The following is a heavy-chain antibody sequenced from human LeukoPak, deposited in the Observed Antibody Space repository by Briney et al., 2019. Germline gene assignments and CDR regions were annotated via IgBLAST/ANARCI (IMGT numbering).Heavy chain of an antibody. V-gene: IGHV1-69*05. CDR2: IIPIFGAA. D-gene: IGHD5-18*01. CDR3: ARGAMVTDYYYYMDV. J-gene: IGHJ6*03. Sequence: GASVKVSCKASGGTFRSYAISWVRQAPGQGLEWMGRIIPIFGAANYAQKFQGRVTITTDESTSTAYMELSSLRSEDTAVYYCARGAMVTDYYYYMDVWGKGTTVTVSS. CDR1: GGTFRSYA.